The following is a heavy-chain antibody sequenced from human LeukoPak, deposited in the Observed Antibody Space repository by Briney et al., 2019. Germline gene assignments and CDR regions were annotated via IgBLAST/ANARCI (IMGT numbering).Heavy chain of an antibody. D-gene: IGHD1/OR15-1a*01. V-gene: IGHV3-23*01. CDR3: ANCRTSETIIPFDY. Sequence: PGGSLRLSCTSSGFTFSNYAMSWVRQAPGKGLEWVSTISGRGGSTYYADSVKGRFTISRDNSENTLYLQMNSLRAEDTAIYYCANCRTSETIIPFDYWGQGTLVTVSS. J-gene: IGHJ4*02. CDR1: GFTFSNYA. CDR2: ISGRGGST.